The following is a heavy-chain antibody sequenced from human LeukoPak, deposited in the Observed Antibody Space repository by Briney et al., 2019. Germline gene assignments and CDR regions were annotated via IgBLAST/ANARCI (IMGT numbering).Heavy chain of an antibody. D-gene: IGHD3-10*01. CDR3: AKDRRYYGSGSYMDY. J-gene: IGHJ4*02. Sequence: GRSLRLSCAASGFPFSSYGMHWVRQAPGKGLVWLAVISYEGSNKYYADSVKGRFTISRDNSKNTLYLQMNSLRAEDTAVYYCAKDRRYYGSGSYMDYWGQGTLVTVSS. CDR2: ISYEGSNK. CDR1: GFPFSSYG. V-gene: IGHV3-30*18.